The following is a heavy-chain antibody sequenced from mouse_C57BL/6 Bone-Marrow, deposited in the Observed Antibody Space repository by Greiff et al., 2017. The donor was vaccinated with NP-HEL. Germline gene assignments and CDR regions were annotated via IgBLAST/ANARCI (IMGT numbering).Heavy chain of an antibody. CDR3: AREDHGYAGAWFAY. Sequence: QIQLVQSGPELKKPGETVKISCKASGYTFTDYSMHWVKQAPGKGLKWMGWINTETGEPTYADDFKGRFAFSLETSASTAYLQINNLKNEETATYFCAREDHGYAGAWFAYWGQGTLVTVSA. CDR2: INTETGEP. V-gene: IGHV9-2-1*01. J-gene: IGHJ3*01. CDR1: GYTFTDYS. D-gene: IGHD2-2*01.